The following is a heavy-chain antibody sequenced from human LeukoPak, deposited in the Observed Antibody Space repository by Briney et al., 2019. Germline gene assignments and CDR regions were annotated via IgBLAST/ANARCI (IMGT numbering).Heavy chain of an antibody. V-gene: IGHV3-30*04. CDR3: ARDPGRAVAALDY. CDR2: ISYDGSNK. J-gene: IGHJ4*02. CDR1: GFTFSSYA. D-gene: IGHD2-15*01. Sequence: GRSLRLSCAASGFTFSSYAMHWVRQAPGKGLEWVAVISYDGSNKYYADSVKGRFTISRDNSKNTLYLQMNSLRAEDTAVYYCARDPGRAVAALDYWGQGTLVTVSS.